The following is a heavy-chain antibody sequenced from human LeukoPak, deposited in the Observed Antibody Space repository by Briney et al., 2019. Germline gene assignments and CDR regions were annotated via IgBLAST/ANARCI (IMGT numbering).Heavy chain of an antibody. CDR2: INTDMSST. CDR1: VFTFSDYW. J-gene: IGHJ4*02. Sequence: PGGSLRLSCAASVFTFSDYWMHWVRQAPGKGLLWVSRINTDMSSTIYTDSVKGRFTISRDNAKNTLYLQMNSLRAEDTAVYYCARDLSHCSGGSCYSAHFDYWGLGTLVTVSS. D-gene: IGHD2-15*01. CDR3: ARDLSHCSGGSCYSAHFDY. V-gene: IGHV3-74*01.